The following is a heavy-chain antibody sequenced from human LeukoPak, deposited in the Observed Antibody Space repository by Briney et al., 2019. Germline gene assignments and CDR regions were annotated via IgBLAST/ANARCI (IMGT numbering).Heavy chain of an antibody. Sequence: ASVKVSCKASGYTFTSYAMHWVRQAPGQRLEWMGWINAGNGNTKYSQKFQGRVTITRDTSASTAYMELSSLRSDDTAVYYCARKRSSGWKDYWGQGTLVTVSS. D-gene: IGHD6-19*01. CDR3: ARKRSSGWKDY. CDR2: INAGNGNT. CDR1: GYTFTSYA. J-gene: IGHJ4*02. V-gene: IGHV1-3*01.